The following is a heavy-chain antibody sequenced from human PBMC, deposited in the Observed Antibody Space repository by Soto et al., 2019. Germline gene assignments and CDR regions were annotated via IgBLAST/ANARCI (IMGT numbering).Heavy chain of an antibody. V-gene: IGHV3-33*01. CDR3: AREGSVAGTSLIDY. J-gene: IGHJ4*02. CDR2: IWHDGSEK. Sequence: QAPGKGLEWVAVIWHDGSEKYYADSVKVRFSISRDNSKNTLYLQMSSLSVDDTAVYYCAREGSVAGTSLIDYWGRGALVTGSS. D-gene: IGHD6-19*01.